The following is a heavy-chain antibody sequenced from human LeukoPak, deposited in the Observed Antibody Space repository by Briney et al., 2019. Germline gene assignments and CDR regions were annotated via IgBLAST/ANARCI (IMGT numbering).Heavy chain of an antibody. V-gene: IGHV1-18*01. Sequence: GASVKVSCKASGYTFTSYGISWVRQAPGQGLEWMGWISAYNGNTNYAQKLQGRVTMTTDTSTSTAYMELGSLRSDDTAVYYCARDRVSGGSGSYYIGYWGQGTLVTVSS. CDR3: ARDRVSGGSGSYYIGY. CDR2: ISAYNGNT. J-gene: IGHJ4*02. CDR1: GYTFTSYG. D-gene: IGHD3-10*01.